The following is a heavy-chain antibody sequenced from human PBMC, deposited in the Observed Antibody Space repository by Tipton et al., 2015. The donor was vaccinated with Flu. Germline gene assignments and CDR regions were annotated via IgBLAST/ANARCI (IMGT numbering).Heavy chain of an antibody. CDR3: ARGLGVVVAVAFDI. J-gene: IGHJ3*02. CDR1: GGSISSYY. D-gene: IGHD2-15*01. V-gene: IGHV4-4*07. CDR2: IYTSGST. Sequence: TLSLTCTVSGGSISSYYWSWIRQPAGKGLEWIGRIYTSGSTSYNPSLKSRVTISVDTSKNQFSLKLSSVTAADTAVYYCARGLGVVVAVAFDIWGQGTMVTVSS.